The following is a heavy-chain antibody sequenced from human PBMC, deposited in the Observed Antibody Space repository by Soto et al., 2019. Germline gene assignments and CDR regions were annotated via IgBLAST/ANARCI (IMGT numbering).Heavy chain of an antibody. V-gene: IGHV3-30*18. D-gene: IGHD4-17*01. J-gene: IGHJ4*02. CDR1: GFTFSSYG. CDR3: AKDRSYGDNYDYFDY. Sequence: QVQLVESGGGVVQPGRSLRLSCAASGFTFSSYGMHWVRQAPGKGLEWVAVISYDGSNKYYADSVKGRFTISRGNSKNTLYLQMNSLRAEDTAVYYCAKDRSYGDNYDYFDYWGQGTLVTVSS. CDR2: ISYDGSNK.